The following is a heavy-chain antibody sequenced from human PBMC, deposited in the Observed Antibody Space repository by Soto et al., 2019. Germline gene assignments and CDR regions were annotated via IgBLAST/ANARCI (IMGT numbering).Heavy chain of an antibody. D-gene: IGHD2-2*01. CDR1: CGSISSVSYY. CDR3: ARLHCNSPNCVPLDP. J-gene: IGHJ5*02. CDR2: IYYSGSA. V-gene: IGHV4-39*01. Sequence: QLQLQESGPGLVKPSETLSLTCSVSCGSISSVSYYCGWTRQPPGKGVEWIGGIYYSGSAYYSPSLKSRVTMAVDTSKNQLSLELRSVTAADTAVYSCARLHCNSPNCVPLDPWGQGTLVTGSS.